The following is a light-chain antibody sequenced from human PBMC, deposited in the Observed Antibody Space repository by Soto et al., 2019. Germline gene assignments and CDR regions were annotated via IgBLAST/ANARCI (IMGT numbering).Light chain of an antibody. CDR3: QQYSSSPVT. Sequence: EILMTQSPATLSVSPGERATLSCRASQSVGSNLAWYQQKPGQPPRLLLYGASTRATGIPVRFRGSGSGTEFTLTISSLQSEDSAVYYCQQYSSSPVTFGGGTKVDIK. V-gene: IGKV3-15*01. CDR2: GAS. J-gene: IGKJ4*01. CDR1: QSVGSN.